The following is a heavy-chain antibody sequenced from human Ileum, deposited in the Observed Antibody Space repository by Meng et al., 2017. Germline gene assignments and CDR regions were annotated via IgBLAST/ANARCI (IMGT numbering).Heavy chain of an antibody. J-gene: IGHJ4*02. CDR1: DYTFTGYG. Sequence: QVYLVPSGAELKKHGASVQVSCKSSDYTFTGYGVSWVRQAPGQGLEWMAWLGGHDYDTSHAPKCQGRVTVTADRPTATAYMELRSLRSDDTAVYYCARGTPGRSDEEEWGPGTLVTVSS. V-gene: IGHV1-18*01. D-gene: IGHD3-10*01. CDR3: ARGTPGRSDEEE. CDR2: LGGHDYDT.